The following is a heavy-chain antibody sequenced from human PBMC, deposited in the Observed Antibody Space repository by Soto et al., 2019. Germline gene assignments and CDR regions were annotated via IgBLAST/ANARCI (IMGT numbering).Heavy chain of an antibody. CDR2: IIPILGIA. V-gene: IGHV1-69*08. CDR1: GGTFSSYT. Sequence: QVQLVQSGAEVKKPGSSVKVSCKASGGTFSSYTISWVRQAPGQGLEWMGRIIPILGIANYAQKFQGRVTITADKSTSTAYMELSSLRSEDTAVYYCARDFERTLRDDSSVADYWGQGTLVTVSS. D-gene: IGHD3-22*01. J-gene: IGHJ4*02. CDR3: ARDFERTLRDDSSVADY.